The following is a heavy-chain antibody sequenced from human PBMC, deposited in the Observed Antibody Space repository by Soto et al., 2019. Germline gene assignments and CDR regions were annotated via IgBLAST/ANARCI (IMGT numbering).Heavy chain of an antibody. CDR3: ARDLVPRGYSGYLTPYYYYGMDV. D-gene: IGHD5-12*01. CDR1: GDSVSSNSAA. CDR2: TYYRSKWYN. J-gene: IGHJ6*02. Sequence: SQTLSLTCAISGDSVSSNSAAWNWIRQSPSRGLEWLGRTYYRSKWYNDYAVSVKSRITINPDTSKNQFSLQLNSVTPEDTAVYYCARDLVPRGYSGYLTPYYYYGMDVWGQGTTVTVSS. V-gene: IGHV6-1*01.